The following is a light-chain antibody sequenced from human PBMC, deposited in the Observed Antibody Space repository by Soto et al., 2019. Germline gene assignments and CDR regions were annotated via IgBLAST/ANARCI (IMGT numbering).Light chain of an antibody. J-gene: IGKJ1*01. CDR1: QAISGF. CDR2: GAS. CDR3: QHYNSYSEA. V-gene: IGKV1-9*01. Sequence: IQLTQSPSSLSASVGDRVTITCRASQAISGFLVCYQQNPGQAPKLLIYGASTLQSGVPSRFSGSGSGTEFTLTISSLQPDDFATYYCQHYNSYSEAFGQGTKVDIK.